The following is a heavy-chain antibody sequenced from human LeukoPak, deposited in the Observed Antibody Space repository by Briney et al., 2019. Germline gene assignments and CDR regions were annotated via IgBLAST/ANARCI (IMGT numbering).Heavy chain of an antibody. CDR3: AKRGVVIRVILVGFHKEAYYFDS. CDR2: ISDSGGRT. V-gene: IGHV3-23*01. D-gene: IGHD3-22*01. CDR1: GITLSNYG. J-gene: IGHJ4*02. Sequence: GGSLRLSCAVSGITLSNYGMSWVRQAPGTGLEWVAGISDSGGRTNYADTVKGRFTISRDHPKNTLYLQMNSLRAEDTAVYFCAKRGVVIRVILVGFHKEAYYFDSWGQGALVTVSS.